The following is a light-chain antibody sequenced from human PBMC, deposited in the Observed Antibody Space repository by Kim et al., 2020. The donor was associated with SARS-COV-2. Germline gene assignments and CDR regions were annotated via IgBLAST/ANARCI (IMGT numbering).Light chain of an antibody. J-gene: IGKJ4*01. Sequence: ASVRDRVTITCRASQAIGSYLAWYQQRPGNAPKLLIYAAATLQSGVPSRFSGGGSGTDFTLTISSLQPEDFAIYYCQQLKSYPLTFGGGTKVDIK. CDR3: QQLKSYPLT. V-gene: IGKV1-9*01. CDR2: AAA. CDR1: QAIGSY.